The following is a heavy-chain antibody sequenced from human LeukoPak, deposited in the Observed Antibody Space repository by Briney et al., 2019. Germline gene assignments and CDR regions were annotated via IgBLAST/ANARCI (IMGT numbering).Heavy chain of an antibody. J-gene: IGHJ3*02. CDR3: ARDRFTYCGGDCYSYRRAFDI. V-gene: IGHV3-21*01. Sequence: GGSLRLSCAASGFTFSSYSMNWVRQAPGKGLEWVSSISSSSSYIYYADSVKGRFTISRDNAKNSLYLQMNSLRAEDTAVYYCARDRFTYCGGDCYSYRRAFDIWGQGTMVTVSS. D-gene: IGHD2-21*02. CDR1: GFTFSSYS. CDR2: ISSSSSYI.